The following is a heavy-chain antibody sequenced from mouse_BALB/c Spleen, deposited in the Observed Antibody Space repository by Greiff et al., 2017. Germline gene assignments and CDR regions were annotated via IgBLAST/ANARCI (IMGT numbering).Heavy chain of an antibody. CDR1: GYSFTGYY. CDR3: ARSSMITGETWFAY. V-gene: IGHV1-31*01. D-gene: IGHD2-4*01. Sequence: VHVKQSGPELVKPGASVKISCKASGYSFTGYYMHWVKQSHVKSLEWIGRINPYNGATSYNQNFKDKASLTVDKSSSTAYMELHSLTSEDSAVYYCARSSMITGETWFAYWGQGTLVTVSA. CDR2: INPYNGAT. J-gene: IGHJ3*01.